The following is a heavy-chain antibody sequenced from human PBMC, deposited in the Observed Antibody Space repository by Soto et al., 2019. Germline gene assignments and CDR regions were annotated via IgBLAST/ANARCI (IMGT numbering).Heavy chain of an antibody. CDR3: ARDGMVRGVHDWLSQYGMDV. Sequence: SETLSLTCTVSGGSVSTGSYDWSWIRQPAGKGLEWIGRIYTSGSTNYNPSLKSRVTMSVDTSKNQFSLKLSSVTAADTAVYYCARDGMVRGVHDWLSQYGMDVWGQGTTVTVSS. CDR2: IYTSGST. V-gene: IGHV4-61*02. D-gene: IGHD3-10*01. CDR1: GGSVSTGSYD. J-gene: IGHJ6*02.